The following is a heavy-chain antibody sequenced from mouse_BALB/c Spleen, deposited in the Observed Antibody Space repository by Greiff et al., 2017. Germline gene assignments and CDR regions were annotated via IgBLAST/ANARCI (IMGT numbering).Heavy chain of an antibody. D-gene: IGHD1-2*01. Sequence: EVHLVESGGGLVQPGGSRKLSCAASGFTFSSFGMHWVRQAPEKGLEWVAYISSGSSTIYYADTVKGRFTISRDNPKNTLFLQMTSLRSEDTAMYYCARSHYYGPFDYWGQGTTLTVSS. CDR3: ARSHYYGPFDY. J-gene: IGHJ2*01. CDR1: GFTFSSFG. CDR2: ISSGSSTI. V-gene: IGHV5-17*02.